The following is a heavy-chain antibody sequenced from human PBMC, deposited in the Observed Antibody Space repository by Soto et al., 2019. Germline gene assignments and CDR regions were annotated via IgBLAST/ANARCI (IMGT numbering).Heavy chain of an antibody. V-gene: IGHV3-30*18. CDR3: AKDQYYYDSSGYYPLYYYYYGMDV. CDR2: ISYDGSNK. Sequence: PGGSLRLSCAASGFTFSSYGMHWVRQAPGKGLEWVAVISYDGSNKYYADSVKGRFTISRDNSKNTLYLQMNSLRAEDTAVYYCAKDQYYYDSSGYYPLYYYYYGMDVWGQGTTVTVSS. D-gene: IGHD3-22*01. J-gene: IGHJ6*02. CDR1: GFTFSSYG.